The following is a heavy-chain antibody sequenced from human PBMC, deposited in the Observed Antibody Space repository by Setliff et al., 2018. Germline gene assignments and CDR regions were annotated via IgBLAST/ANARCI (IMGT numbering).Heavy chain of an antibody. V-gene: IGHV1-18*01. D-gene: IGHD2-2*01. CDR2: TIPSFGST. CDR3: ARGPLDFVVTPAAAKFDY. CDR1: GGTFRSYG. J-gene: IGHJ4*02. Sequence: EASVKVSCKASGGTFRSYGISWVRQAPGQGLEWMGGTIPSFGSTTYAQELQDRVTMTTDTSTSTAYMELRSLRSDDTAVYYCARGPLDFVVTPAAAKFDYWGQGTLVTVSS.